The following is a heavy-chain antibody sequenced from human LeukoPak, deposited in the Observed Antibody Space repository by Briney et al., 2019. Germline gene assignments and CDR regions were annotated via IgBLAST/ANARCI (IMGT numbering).Heavy chain of an antibody. CDR1: GFSFSNYN. Sequence: GGSLRLSCTASGFSFSNYNMNWVRQAPGKGLEWISYITFSSNVKQYADSVEGRFTVSRDKAKNSLYLQMNSLRAEDMALYYCAKGSCTNGVCYLHYWGQGTLVTVSS. D-gene: IGHD2-8*01. V-gene: IGHV3-48*01. CDR3: AKGSCTNGVCYLHY. J-gene: IGHJ4*02. CDR2: ITFSSNVK.